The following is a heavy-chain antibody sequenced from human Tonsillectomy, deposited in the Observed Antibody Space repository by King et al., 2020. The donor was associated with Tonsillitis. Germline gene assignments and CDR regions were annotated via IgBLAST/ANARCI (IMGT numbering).Heavy chain of an antibody. J-gene: IGHJ4*02. CDR1: GGSFSGYY. D-gene: IGHD2-21*02. CDR2: ISQSGST. Sequence: VQLQQWGAGLLKPSETLSHTCAVYGGSFSGYYWSWIRQPPGKGLEWIGEISQSGSTNYNPSLKSRVTISVDTSKNQFSLKLSSVTAADTAVYYCARRDLVVTAPDYWGQGTLVTVSS. V-gene: IGHV4-34*01. CDR3: ARRDLVVTAPDY.